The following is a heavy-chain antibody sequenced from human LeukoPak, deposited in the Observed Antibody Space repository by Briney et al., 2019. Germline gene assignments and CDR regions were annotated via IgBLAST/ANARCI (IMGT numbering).Heavy chain of an antibody. V-gene: IGHV4-30-4*07. J-gene: IGHJ6*03. Sequence: SQTLSLTCAVSGGSISSGDYSWSWIRQPPGKGLEWIGYIYYSGYTNYNPSLKSRVTISVDTSKNQFSLKLSSVTAADTAVYYCARETSQKGAHYMDVWGKGTTVTISS. CDR2: IYYSGYT. CDR3: ARETSQKGAHYMDV. D-gene: IGHD3-16*01. CDR1: GGSISSGDYS.